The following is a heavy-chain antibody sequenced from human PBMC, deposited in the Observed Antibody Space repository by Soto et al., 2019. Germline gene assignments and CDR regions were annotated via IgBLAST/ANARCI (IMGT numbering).Heavy chain of an antibody. CDR1: GFSLSSTRMA. V-gene: IGHV2-5*02. CDR2: IYWDDDK. J-gene: IGHJ4*02. Sequence: QITLKESGPTLVKPTQTLTLTCTFSGFSLSSTRMAVGWIRQPPGKALEWLALIYWDDDKRYSPFLKSRLTITKDTSKTQVVLTMSDMAPVYTARYYCAHIVVAGLGYYLDYWGQGTLVTVSS. CDR3: AHIVVAGLGYYLDY. D-gene: IGHD6-19*01.